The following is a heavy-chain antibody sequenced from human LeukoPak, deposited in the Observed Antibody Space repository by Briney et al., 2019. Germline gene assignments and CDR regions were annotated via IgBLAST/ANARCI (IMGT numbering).Heavy chain of an antibody. D-gene: IGHD3-9*01. CDR1: GFTFSSYA. Sequence: GGSLRLSCAASGFTFSSYAMHWVRQAPGKGLEWVAVISYDGSNKYYADSVKGRFTISRDNSKSTLYLQMNSLRAEDTAVYYCARDLRHFDWLLNAFDTWGQGTMVTVSS. J-gene: IGHJ3*02. CDR3: ARDLRHFDWLLNAFDT. V-gene: IGHV3-30-3*01. CDR2: ISYDGSNK.